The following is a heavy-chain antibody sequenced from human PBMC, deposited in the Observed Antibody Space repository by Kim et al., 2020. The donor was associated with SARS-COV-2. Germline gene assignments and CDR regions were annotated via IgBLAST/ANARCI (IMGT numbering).Heavy chain of an antibody. Sequence: GGSLRLSCAASGFTFSDHYMDWVRQAPGKGLEWVGRIRNSANTYTTEYAASVKGRFTISRDDSKNSLYLQMNSLKGEDTAVFYCVRGVRYFDGSSGSSWGMDVWGQGTTVTVSS. D-gene: IGHD6-25*01. CDR3: VRGVRYFDGSSGSSWGMDV. CDR2: IRNSANTYTT. V-gene: IGHV3-72*01. J-gene: IGHJ6*02. CDR1: GFTFSDHY.